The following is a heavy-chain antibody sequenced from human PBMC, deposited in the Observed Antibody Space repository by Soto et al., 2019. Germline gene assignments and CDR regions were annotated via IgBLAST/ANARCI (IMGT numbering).Heavy chain of an antibody. CDR3: ARDRRYYYDSSGPGAFDI. CDR2: INPSGGST. CDR1: GYTFTSYY. D-gene: IGHD3-22*01. V-gene: IGHV1-46*01. Sequence: QVQLVQSGAEVKKPGDSVKVSCKASGYTFTSYYMHWVRQAPGQGLEWMGIINPSGGSTSYAQKFQGRVNMTRDPSTSTVYMELSSLRSEDTAVYYCARDRRYYYDSSGPGAFDIWGQGTMVTVSS. J-gene: IGHJ3*02.